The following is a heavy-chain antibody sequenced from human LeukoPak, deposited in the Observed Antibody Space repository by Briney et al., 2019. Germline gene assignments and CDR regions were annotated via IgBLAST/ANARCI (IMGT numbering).Heavy chain of an antibody. CDR1: GFSFSNYG. J-gene: IGHJ4*02. D-gene: IGHD4-23*01. V-gene: IGHV3-33*01. CDR3: ARGSGNSVSPYHY. CDR2: IWYDGSNK. Sequence: PGGSLRLSCSAAGFSFSNYGMHWVRQAPGKGLEWVAVIWYDGSNKYYADSVKGRFTISRDNSKNTLYLQMNSLRAEDTAVYYCARGSGNSVSPYHYWGQGTLVTVSS.